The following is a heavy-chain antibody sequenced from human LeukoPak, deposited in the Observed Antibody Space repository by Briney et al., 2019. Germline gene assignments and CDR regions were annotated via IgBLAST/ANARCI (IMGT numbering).Heavy chain of an antibody. CDR1: GASISSFY. J-gene: IGHJ4*02. Sequence: SETLSLTCTISGASISSFYWSWIRQPAGKGLEWIGRIYTSGGTNYNPSLKSRVTMSIDTSKNQFSLKLYSVTAADTAVYYCVTDRSGSYDYWGQGILVTVSS. D-gene: IGHD1-26*01. CDR3: VTDRSGSYDY. CDR2: IYTSGGT. V-gene: IGHV4-4*07.